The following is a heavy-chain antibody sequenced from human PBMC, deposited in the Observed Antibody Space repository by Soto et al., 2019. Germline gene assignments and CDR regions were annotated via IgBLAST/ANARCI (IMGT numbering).Heavy chain of an antibody. CDR2: ISYDGSNK. Sequence: GGSLRLSCAASGFTFSSYAMHWVRQAPGKGLEWVAVISYDGSNKYYADSVKGRFTISRDNSKNTLYLQMNSLRAEDTAVYYCARGPLVVVTATGVDYWGQGTLVTVSS. J-gene: IGHJ4*02. CDR1: GFTFSSYA. D-gene: IGHD2-21*02. V-gene: IGHV3-30-3*01. CDR3: ARGPLVVVTATGVDY.